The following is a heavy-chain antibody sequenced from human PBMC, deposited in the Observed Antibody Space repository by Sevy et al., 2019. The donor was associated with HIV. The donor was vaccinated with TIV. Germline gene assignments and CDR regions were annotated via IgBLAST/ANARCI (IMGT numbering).Heavy chain of an antibody. D-gene: IGHD2-2*01. CDR1: GLTFSSYW. CDR3: VRQRGDTVVLPDVLPDYGMDV. J-gene: IGHJ6*02. CDR2: INGDGSST. V-gene: IGHV3-74*01. Sequence: GGSPRLSCAASGLTFSSYWMHWVRQAPGKGLVWVSRINGDGSSTSYADSVKGRFTISRDNAKNTLYLQMNSLRAEDTAVYYCVRQRGDTVVLPDVLPDYGMDVWGQGTTVTVSS.